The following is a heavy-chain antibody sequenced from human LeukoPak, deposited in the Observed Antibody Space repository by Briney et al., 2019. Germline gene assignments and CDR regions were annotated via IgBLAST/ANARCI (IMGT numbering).Heavy chain of an antibody. CDR1: GFTFSNYA. D-gene: IGHD1-26*01. Sequence: PGGSLRLSCEASGFTFSNYAMSWVRQAPGKGLEWVSVIHTDGTTFYADSVKGRFTISRDNSKNTLSLQMNSLRAEDTAVYYCARVLTGSYEWGYFDYWGQGTLVTVSS. V-gene: IGHV3-23*03. CDR3: ARVLTGSYEWGYFDY. CDR2: IHTDGTT. J-gene: IGHJ4*02.